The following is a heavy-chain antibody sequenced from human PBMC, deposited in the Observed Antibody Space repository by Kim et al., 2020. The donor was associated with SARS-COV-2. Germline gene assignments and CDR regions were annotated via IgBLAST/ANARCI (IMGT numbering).Heavy chain of an antibody. CDR2: IYSGTTRA. CDR3: VKGGTYHFQD. Sequence: GGSLRLSCAASGFPFNKYAMSWVRQAPGKGLNWVSVIYSGTTRAYYADSVKGRFTISRDNSQNTVSLHMHSLRGEDTAVYYCVKGGTYHFQDWGQGTLVTVSS. D-gene: IGHD1-26*01. V-gene: IGHV3-23*03. CDR1: GFPFNKYA. J-gene: IGHJ1*01.